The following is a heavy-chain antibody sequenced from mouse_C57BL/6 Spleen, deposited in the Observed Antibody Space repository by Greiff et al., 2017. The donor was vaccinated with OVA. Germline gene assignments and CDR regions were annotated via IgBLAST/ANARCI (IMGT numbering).Heavy chain of an antibody. V-gene: IGHV1-61*01. Sequence: QVQLQQPGAELVRPGSSVKLSCKASGYTFTSYWMDWVKQRPGQGLEWIGNIYPSDSETHYNQKFKDKATLTVDKSSSTAYMQLSSLTSEDSAVYYCARKAGGGNNFDYWGQGTTLTVSS. J-gene: IGHJ2*01. D-gene: IGHD1-1*02. CDR3: ARKAGGGNNFDY. CDR1: GYTFTSYW. CDR2: IYPSDSET.